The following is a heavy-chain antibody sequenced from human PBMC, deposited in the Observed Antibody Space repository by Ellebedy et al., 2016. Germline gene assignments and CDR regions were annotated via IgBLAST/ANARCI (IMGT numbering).Heavy chain of an antibody. Sequence: GESLKISCVVSGLNFDTFFMTWVRQAPGKGLEWVATINAHSDDTRLADSVKVRFTVSRDNPRKTVYLRMNNLRVEDTARYYCRQGHYADYWGQGTLVSVSS. CDR1: GLNFDTFF. V-gene: IGHV3-23*01. CDR2: INAHSDDT. J-gene: IGHJ4*02. CDR3: RQGHYADY.